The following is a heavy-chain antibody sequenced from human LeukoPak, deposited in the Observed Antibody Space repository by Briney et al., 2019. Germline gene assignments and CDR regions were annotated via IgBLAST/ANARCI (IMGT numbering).Heavy chain of an antibody. CDR1: GYTFTGYY. Sequence: ASVKVSCKASGYTFTGYYMHWVRQAPGQGLEWMGRINPNSGGTNYAQKFQGRVTMTRDMSISTAYMELSRLRSDDTAVYYCARERFRCGSGTFNWFDPWGQGTLVTVSS. J-gene: IGHJ5*02. CDR3: ARERFRCGSGTFNWFDP. V-gene: IGHV1-2*06. D-gene: IGHD3-10*01. CDR2: INPNSGGT.